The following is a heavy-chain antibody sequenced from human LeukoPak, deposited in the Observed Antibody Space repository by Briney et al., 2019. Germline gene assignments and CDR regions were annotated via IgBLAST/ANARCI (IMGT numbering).Heavy chain of an antibody. J-gene: IGHJ4*02. CDR2: ISKDGGPT. V-gene: IGHV3-30*04. CDR1: GFSFSSYA. D-gene: IGHD4-17*01. Sequence: PGRSLRLSCAASGFSFSSYAMHWVRQAPGKGLEWVAVISKDGGPTYYADSVKGRFIISRDNSKNMLFLQMNSLRGEDTAVYYCAMSHYGDFRCGDYWGQGTLVTVSS. CDR3: AMSHYGDFRCGDY.